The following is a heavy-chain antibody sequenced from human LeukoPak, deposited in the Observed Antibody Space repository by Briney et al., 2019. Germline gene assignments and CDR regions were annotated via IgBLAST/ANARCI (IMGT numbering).Heavy chain of an antibody. CDR1: GGSISSYY. CDR3: AREHMYTRLSWFDP. Sequence: PSETLSLTCTVSGGSISSYYWSWIRQPPGKGLEWIGYIYDSGSTNYNPSLKSRVTISVDTSKNQFSLKLSSVTAADAAVYYCAREHMYTRLSWFDPWGQGTLVTVSS. V-gene: IGHV4-59*01. CDR2: IYDSGST. D-gene: IGHD1-1*01. J-gene: IGHJ5*02.